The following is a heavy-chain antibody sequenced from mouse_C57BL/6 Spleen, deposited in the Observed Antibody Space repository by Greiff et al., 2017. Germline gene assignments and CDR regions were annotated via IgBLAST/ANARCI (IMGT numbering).Heavy chain of an antibody. D-gene: IGHD3-2*02. J-gene: IGHJ3*01. Sequence: LQESGAELVRPGTSVKVSCKASGYAFTNYLLEWVKQRPGQGLEWIGVINPGSGGTNYNEKFKGKATLTADKSSSTAYMQLSSLTSEDAAVYFCATGTAQARFAYWGQGTLVTVSA. CDR1: GYAFTNYL. CDR3: ATGTAQARFAY. V-gene: IGHV1-54*01. CDR2: INPGSGGT.